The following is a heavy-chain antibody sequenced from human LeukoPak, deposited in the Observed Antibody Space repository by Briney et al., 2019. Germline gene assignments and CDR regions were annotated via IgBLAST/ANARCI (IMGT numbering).Heavy chain of an antibody. J-gene: IGHJ4*02. CDR1: GGSISSSSYY. CDR3: ARGRYDSWSGQNHYFDY. V-gene: IGHV4-39*07. Sequence: SETLSLTCTVSGGSISSSSYYWGWIRQPPGKGLEWIGEINHSGGTNYNPSLKSRVTISVDTSKNQFSLKLSSVTAADTAVYYCARGRYDSWSGQNHYFDYWGQGTLVTVSS. D-gene: IGHD3-3*01. CDR2: INHSGGT.